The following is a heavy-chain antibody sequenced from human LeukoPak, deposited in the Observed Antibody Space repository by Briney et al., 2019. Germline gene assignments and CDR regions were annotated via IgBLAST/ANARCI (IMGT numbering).Heavy chain of an antibody. V-gene: IGHV4-59*01. CDR2: IYYSGST. J-gene: IGHJ4*02. CDR1: GGSISSYY. Sequence: PSETLSLTCTVSGGSISSYYWSWIRQPPGKGLEWIGYIYYSGSTNYNPSLKSRVTISVDTSKNQFSLKLSSVTAADTAVYYCARAPRGDYYDSSGPIDYWGQGTLVTVSS. D-gene: IGHD3-22*01. CDR3: ARAPRGDYYDSSGPIDY.